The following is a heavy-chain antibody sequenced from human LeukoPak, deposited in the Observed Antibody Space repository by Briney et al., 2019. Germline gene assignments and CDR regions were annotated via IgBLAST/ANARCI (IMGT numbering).Heavy chain of an antibody. V-gene: IGHV3-9*01. D-gene: IGHD3-22*01. CDR1: VFTFYVYP. Sequence: PGGSLRLSCAPSVFTFYVYPMRWGPPAPGEGVGGGLGIRWNSGRIGNADSVKGRFTISRENAKNSLYLQMNSLRADDTALYYCAKDMDASSGYYYFDYWGQGTLVTVSS. J-gene: IGHJ4*02. CDR3: AKDMDASSGYYYFDY. CDR2: IRWNSGRI.